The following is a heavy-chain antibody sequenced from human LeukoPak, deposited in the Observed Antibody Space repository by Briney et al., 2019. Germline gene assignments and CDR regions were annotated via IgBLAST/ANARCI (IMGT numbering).Heavy chain of an antibody. CDR3: ASSVAGTIDY. CDR1: GGSISSYY. CDR2: IYYSGST. Sequence: SETLSLTCTVSGGSISSYYWSWIRQPPGKGLEWIGYIYYSGSTNYNPSLKSRVTISVDTSKNQFSLKLNSVTAADTAVYYCASSVAGTIDYWGQGTLVTVSS. V-gene: IGHV4-59*01. J-gene: IGHJ4*02. D-gene: IGHD6-19*01.